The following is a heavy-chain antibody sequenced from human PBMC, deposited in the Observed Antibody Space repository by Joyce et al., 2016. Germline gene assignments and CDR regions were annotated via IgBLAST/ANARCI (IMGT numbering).Heavy chain of an antibody. J-gene: IGHJ6*03. Sequence: QAPVVQSGAEVKKPVASVKVSCKASGSTRTSYYIHWVRQAPGQGLEWMGIMDPFGGSTSYAKNFQCRVTRTRDTAPDTVFRELSSLTADDTAVYYCVRGVAIMGPTFSFYNMDVWGKGTTVTVSS. CDR2: MDPFGGST. V-gene: IGHV1-46*01. D-gene: IGHD1-26*01. CDR3: VRGVAIMGPTFSFYNMDV. CDR1: GSTRTSYY.